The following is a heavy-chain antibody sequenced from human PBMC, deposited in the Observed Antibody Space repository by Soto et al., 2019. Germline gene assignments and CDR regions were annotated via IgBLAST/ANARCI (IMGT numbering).Heavy chain of an antibody. CDR3: ARVDFWSGINWFDP. V-gene: IGHV1-18*01. Sequence: DSVQVSCKASGYTFTSYGISWVRQSPGQGLEWMGWISAYNGNTNYAQKLQGRVTMTTDTSTSTAYMELRSLRSDDTAVYYCARVDFWSGINWFDPWGQGTLVTVSS. J-gene: IGHJ5*02. CDR1: GYTFTSYG. CDR2: ISAYNGNT. D-gene: IGHD3-3*01.